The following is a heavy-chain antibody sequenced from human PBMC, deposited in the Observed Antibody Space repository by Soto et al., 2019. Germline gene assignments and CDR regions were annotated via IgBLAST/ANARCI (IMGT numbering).Heavy chain of an antibody. CDR1: GYTFSNYW. D-gene: IGHD3-16*01. Sequence: EVQLVESGGGLVQPGGSLRLSCAASGYTFSNYWMHWVRQAPGMGLVWVSRIDNDGRTRNYADSVMGRFTISRDNANDTLYLQMDSLRAKDTAVYYCTRDLGGDSSNWGPGPLVTVS. V-gene: IGHV3-74*01. CDR2: IDNDGRTR. CDR3: TRDLGGDSSN. J-gene: IGHJ4*02.